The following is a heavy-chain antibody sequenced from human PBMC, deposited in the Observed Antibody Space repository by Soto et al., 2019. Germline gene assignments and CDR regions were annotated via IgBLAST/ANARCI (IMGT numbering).Heavy chain of an antibody. D-gene: IGHD3-10*02. J-gene: IGHJ3*02. CDR1: GGSISSSNW. CDR3: ARDVPYYYVTQRDAFDI. CDR2: IYHSGST. Sequence: PSETLSLTCAVSGGSISSSNWWSWVRQPPGKGLEWIGEIYHSGSTNYNPSLKSRVTISVDKSKNQFSLKLSSVTAADTAVYYCARDVPYYYVTQRDAFDIWGQGTMVTVPS. V-gene: IGHV4-4*02.